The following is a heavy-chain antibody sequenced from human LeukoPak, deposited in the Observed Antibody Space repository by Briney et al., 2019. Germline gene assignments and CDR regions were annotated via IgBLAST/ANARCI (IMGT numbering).Heavy chain of an antibody. CDR3: ARTAGDLLPYFDY. CDR2: IYSGGST. V-gene: IGHV3-66*01. J-gene: IGHJ4*02. Sequence: QSGGSLRLSCAASGFTVSSNYMSWVRQAPGKGLEWVSVIYSGGSTYYADSVKGRFTISRDNSKNTLYLQMNSLRAEDTAVYYCARTAGDLLPYFDYWGQGTLVTVSP. CDR1: GFTVSSNY. D-gene: IGHD4-17*01.